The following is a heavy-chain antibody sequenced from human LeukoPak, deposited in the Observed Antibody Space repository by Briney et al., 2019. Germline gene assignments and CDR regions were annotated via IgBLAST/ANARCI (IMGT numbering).Heavy chain of an antibody. J-gene: IGHJ4*02. CDR2: IKQDGSEK. CDR3: AKDAQIAVAGTGSDY. D-gene: IGHD6-19*01. Sequence: GGSLRLSCAASGFTFSSYWMSWVRQAPGKGLEWVANIKQDGSEKYYVDSVKGRFTISRDNAKNSLYLQMNSLRAEDTAVYYCAKDAQIAVAGTGSDYWGQGTLVTVSS. CDR1: GFTFSSYW. V-gene: IGHV3-7*01.